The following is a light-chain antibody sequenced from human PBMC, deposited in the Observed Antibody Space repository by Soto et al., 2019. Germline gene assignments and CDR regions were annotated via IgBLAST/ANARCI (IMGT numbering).Light chain of an antibody. CDR3: QQYNNWLT. J-gene: IGKJ1*01. V-gene: IGKV3-15*01. CDR2: GAS. CDR1: QSVSSN. Sequence: EIVMTQSPATLSVSPGERATLSCGASQSVSSNLAWYQQKPGQAPRLLIYGASPSATGIPARFSGSGSGTEFTLTITSLQSEDFAVYYCQQYNNWLTFGQGTKV.